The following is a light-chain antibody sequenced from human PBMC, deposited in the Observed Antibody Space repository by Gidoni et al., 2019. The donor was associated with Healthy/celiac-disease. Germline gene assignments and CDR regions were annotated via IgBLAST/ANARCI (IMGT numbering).Light chain of an antibody. Sequence: QSALTQPPSVSGSPGQSVTISCTGTSSDVGSYNRVFWYQQPPGTAPKLRIYEVSNRPSGVPDRFSGSKSGNTAALTISGLQAEDEADYYCSSYTSSSTPVFGGGTKLTVL. CDR2: EVS. V-gene: IGLV2-18*02. CDR1: SSDVGSYNR. CDR3: SSYTSSSTPV. J-gene: IGLJ2*01.